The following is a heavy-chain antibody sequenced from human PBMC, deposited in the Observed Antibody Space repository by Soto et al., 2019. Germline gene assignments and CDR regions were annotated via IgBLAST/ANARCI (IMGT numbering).Heavy chain of an antibody. J-gene: IGHJ4*02. CDR3: ARDSKITIFGVVPRDFDY. CDR1: GDTFTSYG. V-gene: IGHV1-18*04. D-gene: IGHD3-3*01. CDR2: ISAYNGNT. Sequence: ASVKVSCKASGDTFTSYGISWVRQAPGQGLEWMGWISAYNGNTNYAQKLQGRVTMTTDTSTSTAYMELRSLRSDDTAVYYCARDSKITIFGVVPRDFDYWGQGTLVTVSS.